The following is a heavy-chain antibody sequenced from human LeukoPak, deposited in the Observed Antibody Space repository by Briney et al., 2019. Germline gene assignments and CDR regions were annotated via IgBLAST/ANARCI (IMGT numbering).Heavy chain of an antibody. Sequence: GGSLRLSCAASGFTFSSYWMTWVRQAPGKGLEWMANIRDDGSDKYYVDSVKGRFTISRDNAQNTLLLQMDSLRVKDTAVYYCVRHTRRSPGDYWGQGTLVTVST. J-gene: IGHJ4*02. V-gene: IGHV3-7*01. CDR3: VRHTRRSPGDY. D-gene: IGHD1-26*01. CDR2: IRDDGSDK. CDR1: GFTFSSYW.